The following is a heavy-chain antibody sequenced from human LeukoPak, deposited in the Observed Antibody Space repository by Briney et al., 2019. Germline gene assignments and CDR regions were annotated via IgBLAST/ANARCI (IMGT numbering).Heavy chain of an antibody. V-gene: IGHV4-59*01. Sequence: PSETLSLTCTVSRGSISNYYWSWIRQPPGKGLEWIGFIFYIGGTNYNPSLKSRVAMSVDTSKNQFSLKLSSVTAADTAVYYCARDLSRDAPVPWWDLWGRGTLVTVSS. CDR1: RGSISNYY. D-gene: IGHD5-24*01. CDR2: IFYIGGT. CDR3: ARDLSRDAPVPWWDL. J-gene: IGHJ2*01.